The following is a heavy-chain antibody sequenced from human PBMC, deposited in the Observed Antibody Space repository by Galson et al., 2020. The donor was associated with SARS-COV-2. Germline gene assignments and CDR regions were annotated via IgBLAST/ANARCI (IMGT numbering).Heavy chain of an antibody. CDR3: ARTTYSYGHEDY. D-gene: IGHD5-18*01. CDR2: IIPIFGTA. J-gene: IGHJ4*02. CDR1: GGTFSSYA. Sequence: SVKVSCKASGGTFSSYAISWVRQAPGQGLEWMGGIIPIFGTANYAQKFQGRVTITADESTSTAYMELSSLRSEDTAVYYCARTTYSYGHEDYWGQGTLVTVSS. V-gene: IGHV1-69*13.